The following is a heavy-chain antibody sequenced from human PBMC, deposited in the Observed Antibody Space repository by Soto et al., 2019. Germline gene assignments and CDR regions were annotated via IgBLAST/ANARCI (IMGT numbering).Heavy chain of an antibody. D-gene: IGHD3-3*01. CDR3: ARDRLGFGVVIHYYYGMDV. CDR2: ISSSSSTI. J-gene: IGHJ6*02. CDR1: GFTFSSYS. Sequence: EVQLVESGGGLVQPGGSLRLSCAASGFTFSSYSMNWVRQAPGKGLEWVSYISSSSSTIYYADSVKGRFTISRDNAKNSLYLQMNSLRDEDTAVYYCARDRLGFGVVIHYYYGMDVWGQGTTVTVSS. V-gene: IGHV3-48*02.